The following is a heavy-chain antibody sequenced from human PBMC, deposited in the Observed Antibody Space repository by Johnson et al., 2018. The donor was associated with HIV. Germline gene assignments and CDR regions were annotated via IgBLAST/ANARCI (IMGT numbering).Heavy chain of an antibody. J-gene: IGHJ3*02. D-gene: IGHD6-19*01. V-gene: IGHV3-30-3*01. CDR1: GFTFSSYA. CDR2: ISYDGSNK. Sequence: QVQLVESGGGVVQPGRSLRLSCAASGFTFSSYAMHWVRQAPGKGLEWVAVISYDGSNKYYADSVKGRFTISRDNSKNTLYLQMNSLRAEDTALYYCAKGITVAGMGDAFDIWGQGTMVIVSS. CDR3: AKGITVAGMGDAFDI.